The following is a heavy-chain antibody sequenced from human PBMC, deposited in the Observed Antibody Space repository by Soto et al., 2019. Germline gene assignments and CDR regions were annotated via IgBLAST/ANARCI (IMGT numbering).Heavy chain of an antibody. J-gene: IGHJ3*02. CDR1: GGSISGYY. V-gene: IGHV4-59*01. CDR2: IYYSGYT. D-gene: IGHD4-17*01. Sequence: SETLSLTCTVSGGSISGYYWTWLRQPPGKGLEWIGYIYYSGYTNYNPSLKSRVTISVDTSKNQFSLMLSSVTAADTAVYYCATTTVTTIDAFDIWGQGAMVTVSS. CDR3: ATTTVTTIDAFDI.